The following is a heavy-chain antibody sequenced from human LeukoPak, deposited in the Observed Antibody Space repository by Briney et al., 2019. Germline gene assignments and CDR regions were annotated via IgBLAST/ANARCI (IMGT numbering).Heavy chain of an antibody. D-gene: IGHD3-22*01. J-gene: IGHJ4*02. V-gene: IGHV1-18*01. Sequence: ASVKVSCKASGYTFTSYGISWVRQAPGQGIEWMGWISAYNGNRNYAQKLQGRVTMTTDTSTSTAYMELRSLRSDDTAVYYCARPSPDSSGYYLPDYWGQGALVTVSS. CDR2: ISAYNGNR. CDR1: GYTFTSYG. CDR3: ARPSPDSSGYYLPDY.